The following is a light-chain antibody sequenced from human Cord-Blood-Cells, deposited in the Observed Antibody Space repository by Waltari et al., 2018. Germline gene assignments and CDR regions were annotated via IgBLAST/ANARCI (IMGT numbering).Light chain of an antibody. V-gene: IGLV1-47*01. CDR3: AAWDDSLSGYV. CDR1: SSNIGSNY. J-gene: IGLJ1*01. CDR2: RNK. Sequence: QSVLTQPPSASATPGQRVTISCSGTSSNIGSNYVYWYQQLPGTAPKLLIYRNKQRPSGVPVRFSGSKSGTSASLAISGLRSEDEADYYCAAWDDSLSGYVFGTGTKVTVL.